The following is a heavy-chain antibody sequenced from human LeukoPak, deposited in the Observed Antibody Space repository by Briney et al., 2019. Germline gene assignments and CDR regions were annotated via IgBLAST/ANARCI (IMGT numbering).Heavy chain of an antibody. Sequence: GGSLRLSCAASGFTFSSYAMSWVRQAPGKGLEWVSAISGSGGSTYYADSVKGRFTISRDNSKNTLCLQMNSLRAEDTAVYYCAKDGSRKDYYYGMDVWGQGTTVTVSS. J-gene: IGHJ6*02. CDR1: GFTFSSYA. D-gene: IGHD1-26*01. CDR3: AKDGSRKDYYYGMDV. CDR2: ISGSGGST. V-gene: IGHV3-23*01.